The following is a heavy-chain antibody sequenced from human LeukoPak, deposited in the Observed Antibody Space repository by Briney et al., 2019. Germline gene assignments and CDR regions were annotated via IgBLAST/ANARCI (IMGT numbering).Heavy chain of an antibody. V-gene: IGHV2-70*11. CDR2: IDWEEDK. Sequence: RGSGPTLVNPTQTLTLTCTFSGFSLSTSGMGVSWIRQPPGKSLEWLARIDWEEDKYYSKSLKTRVTISKDTCKHHGVLTMPNMDPVDTATYYCARIGVAVAGTRYFDYWGQGTLVTVSS. D-gene: IGHD6-19*01. CDR3: ARIGVAVAGTRYFDY. CDR1: GFSLSTSGMG. J-gene: IGHJ4*02.